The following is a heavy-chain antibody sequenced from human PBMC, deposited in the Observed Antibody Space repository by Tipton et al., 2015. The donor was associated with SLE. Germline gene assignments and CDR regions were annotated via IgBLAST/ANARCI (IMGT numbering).Heavy chain of an antibody. V-gene: IGHV4-34*01. Sequence: LRLSCAVYGGSFSGYYWSWIRQPPGKGLEWIGEINHSGSTNYNPSLKSRVTISVDTSKNQFSLKLSSVTAADTAVYYCAGWIPAYWYFDLWGRGTLVTVSS. D-gene: IGHD5-18*01. CDR3: AGWIPAYWYFDL. J-gene: IGHJ2*01. CDR1: GGSFSGYY. CDR2: INHSGST.